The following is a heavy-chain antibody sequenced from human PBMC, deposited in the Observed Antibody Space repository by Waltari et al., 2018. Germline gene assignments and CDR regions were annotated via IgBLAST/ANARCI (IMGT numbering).Heavy chain of an antibody. J-gene: IGHJ3*02. CDR1: GGSISSGSYY. D-gene: IGHD3-10*01. Sequence: QVQLQESGPGLVKPSETLSLTCSVSGGSISSGSYYWTWIRQPAGKGLEWIGRIYTSGSTNCNPSLRSRLTISVDTSNNQFSLKLSSVTAADTAVYYCARDPPQLADAFDIWGQGTMVTVSS. CDR2: IYTSGST. CDR3: ARDPPQLADAFDI. V-gene: IGHV4-61*02.